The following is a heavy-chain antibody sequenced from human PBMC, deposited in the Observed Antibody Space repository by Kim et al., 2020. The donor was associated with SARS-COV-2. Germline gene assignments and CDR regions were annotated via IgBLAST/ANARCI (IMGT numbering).Heavy chain of an antibody. CDR3: ARWNGGAVTSSPLSFPP. J-gene: IGHJ5*02. V-gene: IGHV3-53*01. CDR2: LYSGGSA. D-gene: IGHD4-4*01. Sequence: GSLRLSCVVSGFSVSSNYISWVRQAPGKGLEWVSILYSGGSAYYADSVKCRFAISRDNSKNTVLLQMNSLRVEDTAIYFCARWNGGAVTSSPLSFPPWG. CDR1: GFSVSSNY.